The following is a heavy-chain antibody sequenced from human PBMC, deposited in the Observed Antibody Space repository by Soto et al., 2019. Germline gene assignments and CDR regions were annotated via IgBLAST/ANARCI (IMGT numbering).Heavy chain of an antibody. V-gene: IGHV1-58*01. CDR3: VAETSGSYFLWGAFDI. J-gene: IGHJ3*02. CDR1: GFTFTSSA. Sequence: QMQLVQSGPEVKKPGTSVKVSCKASGFTFTSSAVQWVRQARGQRLEWIGWIVVGSGNTNYAQKFQERVTITRDMSTSTAYMELSSLRSEDTAVYYCVAETSGSYFLWGAFDIWGQGTMVTVSS. D-gene: IGHD1-26*01. CDR2: IVVGSGNT.